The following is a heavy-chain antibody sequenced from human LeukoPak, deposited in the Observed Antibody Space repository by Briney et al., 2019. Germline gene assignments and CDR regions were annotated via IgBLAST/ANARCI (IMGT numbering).Heavy chain of an antibody. J-gene: IGHJ3*02. CDR2: IYIGGST. D-gene: IGHD2-15*01. CDR1: GFTVPSHY. V-gene: IGHV3-66*01. CDR3: TRVVVDAFDI. Sequence: GGSLRLSCVASGFTVPSHYMSWVRQAPGKGLEWCSVIYIGGSTYYADSVKGRFTISRDKSTNTVYLQMNSLRAEDTAVYYCTRVVVDAFDIWGQGAMVTASS.